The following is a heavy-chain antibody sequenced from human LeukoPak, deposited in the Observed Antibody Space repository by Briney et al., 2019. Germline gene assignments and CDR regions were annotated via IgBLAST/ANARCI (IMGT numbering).Heavy chain of an antibody. D-gene: IGHD2-2*01. CDR1: GFTFSSYG. CDR3: ARGGTPYCSSTSRYAYFDY. CDR2: IWYDGSNK. J-gene: IGHJ4*02. V-gene: IGHV3-33*01. Sequence: PGGSLRLSCEASGFTFSSYGMHWVRQAPGKGLEWVAVIWYDGSNKYYADSVKGRFTISRDNSKNTLYLQMNSLRAEDTAVYYCARGGTPYCSSTSRYAYFDYWGQGTLVTVSS.